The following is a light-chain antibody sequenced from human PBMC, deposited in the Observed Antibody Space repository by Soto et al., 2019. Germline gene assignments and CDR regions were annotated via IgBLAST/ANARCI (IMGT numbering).Light chain of an antibody. V-gene: IGKV1-5*03. CDR1: QSISSW. J-gene: IGKJ4*01. CDR2: KAP. CDR3: QQYNSYSLLT. Sequence: DIQMTQSPSTLSASVGDRVTITCRASQSISSWLAWYQQKPGKAPKLLIYKAPSLESGVPSRFSGSGSGTEFTLTISSLQPDDFATYYCQQYNSYSLLTFGGGTKVEIK.